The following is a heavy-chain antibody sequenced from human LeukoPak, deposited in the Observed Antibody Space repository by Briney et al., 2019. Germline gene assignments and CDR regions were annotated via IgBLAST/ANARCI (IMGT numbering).Heavy chain of an antibody. CDR2: IYYSGSA. CDR1: GYSISSSNW. Sequence: SDTLSLSCAVSGYSISSSNWWGWFRQPPGKGLEWIGYIYYSGSAYYNTSLNSRITMSVDTSKNQFSLKLSSVTAADTAVYYCARLWDSSSSLDYWGQGTLVTVSS. CDR3: ARLWDSSSSLDY. V-gene: IGHV4-28*01. J-gene: IGHJ4*02. D-gene: IGHD6-6*01.